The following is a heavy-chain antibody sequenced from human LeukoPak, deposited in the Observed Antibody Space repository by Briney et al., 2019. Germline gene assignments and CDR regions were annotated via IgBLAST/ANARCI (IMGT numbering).Heavy chain of an antibody. D-gene: IGHD3-10*01. J-gene: IGHJ6*03. Sequence: GASVKVSCKASGYTFTSYYMHWVRQAPGQGLEWMGIINPSGGSTSYAQKFQGRVTMTRDTSISTAYMELSRLRSDDTAVYYCARDSGRGVRGVLYYYYMDVWGKGTAVTVSS. CDR2: INPSGGST. CDR1: GYTFTSYY. V-gene: IGHV1-46*01. CDR3: ARDSGRGVRGVLYYYYMDV.